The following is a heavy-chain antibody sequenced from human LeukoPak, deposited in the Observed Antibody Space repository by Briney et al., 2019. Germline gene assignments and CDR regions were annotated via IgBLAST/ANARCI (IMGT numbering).Heavy chain of an antibody. CDR3: ATSRYCSSTSCPNWFDP. D-gene: IGHD2-2*01. J-gene: IGHJ5*02. CDR1: GFTFSSYA. V-gene: IGHV3-30*01. CDR2: ISYDGSNK. Sequence: GGSLRLSCAASGFTFSSYAMHWVRQAPGKGLEWVAVISYDGSNKYYADSVKGRFTISRDNSKNTLYLQMNSLRAEDTAVYYCATSRYCSSTSCPNWFDPWGQGTLVTVSS.